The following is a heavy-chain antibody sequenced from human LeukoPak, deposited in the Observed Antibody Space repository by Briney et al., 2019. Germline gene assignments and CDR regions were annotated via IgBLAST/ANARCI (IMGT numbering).Heavy chain of an antibody. Sequence: GGSLRLSCTASGFTFGNYWVSWVRQAPGKGLEWVATIRRDGVAKYYVDSVRGRFTISRDNAQNSLFLQMNSLRAEDTALYFCARLSGDITVFDLWGQGTQVTVSS. CDR1: GFTFGNYW. CDR2: IRRDGVAK. D-gene: IGHD1-20*01. J-gene: IGHJ5*02. CDR3: ARLSGDITVFDL. V-gene: IGHV3-7*01.